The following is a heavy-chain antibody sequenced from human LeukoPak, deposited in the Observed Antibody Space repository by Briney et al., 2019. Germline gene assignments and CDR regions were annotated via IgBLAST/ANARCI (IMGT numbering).Heavy chain of an antibody. Sequence: SETLSLTCTVSGGSISSSSYYWGWIRQPPGKGLEWIGSIYYSGSTYYNPSLKSRVTISVDTSKNQFSLKLSSVTAADTAVYYCARVGATTYYYYYMDVWGKGTTVTVSS. CDR3: ARVGATTYYYYYMDV. D-gene: IGHD1-26*01. CDR1: GGSISSSSYY. CDR2: IYYSGST. V-gene: IGHV4-39*07. J-gene: IGHJ6*03.